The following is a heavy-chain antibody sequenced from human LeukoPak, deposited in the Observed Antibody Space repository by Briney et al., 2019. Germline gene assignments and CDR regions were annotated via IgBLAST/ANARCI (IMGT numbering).Heavy chain of an antibody. V-gene: IGHV3-21*01. CDR1: RLTCSSYE. CDR2: ISSSSSYI. D-gene: IGHD2-2*01. Sequence: PGGSLRLSCASSRLTCSSYEMNWVRHAPGEGREWGSSISSSSSYIYYADSVKGRFTISRDNAKNSLYLQMNSLRAEDTAVYYCARLLGYCSSTSCPGGMDVWGQGTTVTVSS. CDR3: ARLLGYCSSTSCPGGMDV. J-gene: IGHJ6*02.